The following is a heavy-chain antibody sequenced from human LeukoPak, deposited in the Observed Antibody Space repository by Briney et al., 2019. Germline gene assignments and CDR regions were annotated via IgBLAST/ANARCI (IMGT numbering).Heavy chain of an antibody. J-gene: IGHJ3*02. Sequence: GGSLRLSCAASGFTCSSYAMHWVRQAPGKGLAWVAVISYDGSNKYYADSVKGRFTISRDNSKNTLYLQMNSLRAEDTAVYYCARGSGYDFLRAFDIWGQGTMVTVSS. D-gene: IGHD5-12*01. CDR3: ARGSGYDFLRAFDI. V-gene: IGHV3-30*04. CDR1: GFTCSSYA. CDR2: ISYDGSNK.